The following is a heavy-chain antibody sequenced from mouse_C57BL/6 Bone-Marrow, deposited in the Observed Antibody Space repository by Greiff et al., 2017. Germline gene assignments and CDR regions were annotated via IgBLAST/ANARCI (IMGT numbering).Heavy chain of an antibody. D-gene: IGHD2-3*01. CDR3: AVYDGYYVAFAY. Sequence: QVQLQQPGAELVKPGASVKVSCKASGYTFTSYWMHWVKQRPGQGLEWIGRIHPSDSDTNYNQKFKGKATLTVDTSSSTAYMQLSSLTSEDAAVYYCAVYDGYYVAFAYWGQGTLVTVSA. CDR1: GYTFTSYW. J-gene: IGHJ3*01. V-gene: IGHV1-74*01. CDR2: IHPSDSDT.